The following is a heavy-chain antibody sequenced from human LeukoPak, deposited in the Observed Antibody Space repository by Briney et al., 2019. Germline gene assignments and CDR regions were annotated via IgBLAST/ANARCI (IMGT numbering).Heavy chain of an antibody. D-gene: IGHD6-13*01. V-gene: IGHV1-18*04. CDR2: ISNFDGDT. Sequence: ASVKVSCKASGYTFTGHYIHWVRQAPGEGLEWAGWISNFDGDTKVAENLQGRVTLTTDSSTSTAYMVLTNLKFDDTAVYYCVRARGCSNCVLTDGFDSWGQGTKVTVSS. CDR1: GYTFTGHY. J-gene: IGHJ3*01. CDR3: VRARGCSNCVLTDGFDS.